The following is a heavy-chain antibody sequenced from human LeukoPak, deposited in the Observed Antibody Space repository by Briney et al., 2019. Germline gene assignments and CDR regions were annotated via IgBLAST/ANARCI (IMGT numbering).Heavy chain of an antibody. V-gene: IGHV1-2*02. CDR1: GYTFIHNY. Sequence: ASVKVSCKTSGYTFIHNYIHWLRQAPGQGLELMGWINPDSGATNYAQKFQGRVTMTRDTSINTAYMELSSLRSDDTAVFYCARENSGSYEYWGQGTLVTVSS. CDR3: ARENSGSYEY. D-gene: IGHD1-26*01. J-gene: IGHJ4*02. CDR2: INPDSGAT.